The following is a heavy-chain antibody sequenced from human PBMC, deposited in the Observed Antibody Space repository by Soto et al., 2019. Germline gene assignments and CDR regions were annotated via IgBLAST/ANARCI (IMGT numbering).Heavy chain of an antibody. CDR2: IYSGGST. V-gene: IGHV3-53*01. D-gene: IGHD4-4*01. CDR3: ARGGSTAEPLDY. Sequence: GGSLRLSCPASGFTDSSNYMSWVRQAPGKGLEWVTVIYSGGSTYCADSVKGRFTISRDDSKNTLYLQMNSLRAEDTAVYYCARGGSTAEPLDYWGQGTLVTVSS. CDR1: GFTDSSNY. J-gene: IGHJ4*02.